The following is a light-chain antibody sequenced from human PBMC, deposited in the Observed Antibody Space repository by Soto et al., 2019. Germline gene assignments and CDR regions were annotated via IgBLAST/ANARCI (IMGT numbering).Light chain of an antibody. CDR2: GAS. CDR3: QQYGSSGT. J-gene: IGKJ1*01. CDR1: QSVSSSY. Sequence: EFVLTQSPGTLSLSPGERATLSCRASQSVSSSYLAWYQQKPGQAPRLLIYGASNRATGIPDRFSGSGSGTDFTLTISRLEPEDFEVYYCQQYGSSGTFGQGTKVDIK. V-gene: IGKV3-20*01.